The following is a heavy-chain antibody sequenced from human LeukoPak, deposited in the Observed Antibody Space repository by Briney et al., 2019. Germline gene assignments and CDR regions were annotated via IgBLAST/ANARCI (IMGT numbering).Heavy chain of an antibody. Sequence: SETLSLTCTVSGGSISSYYWSWIRQPPGKGLEWIGYIYYSGSTNYNPSLKSRVTISVDTSKNQFSLKLSSVTAADTAVYYCARSEGGDGYNFDYWGQGTLVTVSS. D-gene: IGHD5-24*01. CDR2: IYYSGST. CDR3: ARSEGGDGYNFDY. J-gene: IGHJ4*02. CDR1: GGSISSYY. V-gene: IGHV4-59*01.